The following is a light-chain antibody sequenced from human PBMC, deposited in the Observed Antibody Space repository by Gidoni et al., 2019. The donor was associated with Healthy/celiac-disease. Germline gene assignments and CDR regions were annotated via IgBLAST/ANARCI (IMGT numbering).Light chain of an antibody. Sequence: QAVVTQEPSLTVSPGGTVTLTCGSSTGAVTSGHYPYWFQQQPGQAPRTLIYDTSNTHSWTPARFSGSLLGGKAALTLSGAQPEDEAEYYCLLSYSGARLVFGGGTKLTVL. V-gene: IGLV7-46*01. CDR1: TGAVTSGHY. J-gene: IGLJ2*01. CDR3: LLSYSGARLV. CDR2: DTS.